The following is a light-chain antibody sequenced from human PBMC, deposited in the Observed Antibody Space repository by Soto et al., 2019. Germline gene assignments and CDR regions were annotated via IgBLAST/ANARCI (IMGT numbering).Light chain of an antibody. CDR2: NAS. J-gene: IGKJ5*01. CDR3: QQRGDWPPIP. CDR1: QSVSSN. Sequence: VLTQSPATLSLSPGERATLSCRASQSVSSNLAWYQQKPGRPPRLLIYNASNRTTGIPARFSGSGSGTDFTLSISSLEPEDFAVYYCQQRGDWPPIPFGQGTRLEIK. V-gene: IGKV3-11*01.